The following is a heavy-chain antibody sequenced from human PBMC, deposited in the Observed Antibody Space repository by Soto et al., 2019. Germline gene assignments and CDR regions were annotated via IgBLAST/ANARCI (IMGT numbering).Heavy chain of an antibody. CDR1: GFRFSDYD. J-gene: IGHJ6*02. CDR3: ANRDTSMITRYYYGMDV. Sequence: GGSLRLSCAASGFRFSDYDMSWVRQAPGKGLEWVSAISGGGDVTYYADSVKGRFTISRDNSKNTLYLQMNSPRAEDTAVYYCANRDTSMITRYYYGMDVWGQGTTVTVSS. V-gene: IGHV3-23*01. CDR2: ISGGGDVT. D-gene: IGHD3-16*01.